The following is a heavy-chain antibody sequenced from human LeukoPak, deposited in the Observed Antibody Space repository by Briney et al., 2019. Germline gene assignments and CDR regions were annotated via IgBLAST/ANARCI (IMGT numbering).Heavy chain of an antibody. Sequence: AGTLFLTCAVYGGSFSGYYWSWIRQPPGKGLEWIGEINHSGSTNYNPSLKSRVTISVDTSKNQFSLKLSSVTAADTAVYYCARVYDILIRDAFDIWGQGTMVTVSS. J-gene: IGHJ3*02. V-gene: IGHV4-34*01. CDR3: ARVYDILIRDAFDI. CDR1: GGSFSGYY. D-gene: IGHD3-9*01. CDR2: INHSGST.